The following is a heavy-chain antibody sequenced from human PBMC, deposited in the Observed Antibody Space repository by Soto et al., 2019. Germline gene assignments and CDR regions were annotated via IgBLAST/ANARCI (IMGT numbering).Heavy chain of an antibody. J-gene: IGHJ4*02. CDR3: AKDLEVGLEDLEWLLTPDY. D-gene: IGHD3-3*01. CDR1: GFTFSSYA. CDR2: ISGSGGST. Sequence: EVQLLESGGGLVQPGGSLRLSCAASGFTFSSYAMSWVRQAPGKGLEWVSAISGSGGSTYYADSVKGRFTISRDNSKNTLYLQMNSLRAEDTAVYYCAKDLEVGLEDLEWLLTPDYWGQGTLVTVSS. V-gene: IGHV3-23*01.